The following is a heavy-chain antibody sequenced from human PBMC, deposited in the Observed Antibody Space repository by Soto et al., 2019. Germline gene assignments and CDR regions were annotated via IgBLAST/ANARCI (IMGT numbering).Heavy chain of an antibody. J-gene: IGHJ6*03. Sequence: SVKVSCKASGGTFSSYTISWVRQAPGQGLEWMGRIIPILGIANYAQKFQGRVTITADKSTSTAYMELSSLRSEDTAVYYCARDIAAAGTYYYYYMDFSGKGTTVTVSS. CDR3: ARDIAAAGTYYYYYMDF. CDR2: IIPILGIA. CDR1: GGTFSSYT. D-gene: IGHD6-13*01. V-gene: IGHV1-69*04.